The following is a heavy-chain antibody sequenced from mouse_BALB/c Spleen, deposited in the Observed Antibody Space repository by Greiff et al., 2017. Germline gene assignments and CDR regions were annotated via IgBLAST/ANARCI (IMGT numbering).Heavy chain of an antibody. CDR1: GYTFTSYW. V-gene: IGHV1-7*01. D-gene: IGHD4-1*01. J-gene: IGHJ3*01. CDR2: INPSTGYT. CDR3: AMGLGRVAY. Sequence: VQLVESGAELAKPGASVKMSCKASGYTFTSYWMHWVKQRPGQGLEWIGYINPSTGYTEYNQKFKDKATLTADKSSSTAYMQLSSLTSEDSAVYYCAMGLGRVAYWGQGTLVTVSA.